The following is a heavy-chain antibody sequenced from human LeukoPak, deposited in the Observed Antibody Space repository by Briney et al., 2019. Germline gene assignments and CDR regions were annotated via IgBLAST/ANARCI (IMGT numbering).Heavy chain of an antibody. CDR2: ISVDNGNT. Sequence: ASVKVSCKASGYTFISYGISWVRQAPGHGLEWMGWISVDNGNTNYAQNLEGRVTMTTDTSTRTAYVELRSPRSDDTAVYYCARGCGDKYYYYMDVWGKGTTVTVSS. CDR1: GYTFISYG. CDR3: ARGCGDKYYYYMDV. D-gene: IGHD2-21*01. V-gene: IGHV1-18*01. J-gene: IGHJ6*03.